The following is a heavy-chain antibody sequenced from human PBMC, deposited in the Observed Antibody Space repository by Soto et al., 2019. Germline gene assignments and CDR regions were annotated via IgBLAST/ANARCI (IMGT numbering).Heavy chain of an antibody. D-gene: IGHD2-2*02. CDR1: GGTFSSYA. J-gene: IGHJ6*02. Sequence: QVQLVQSGAEVKKPGSSVKVSCKASGGTFSSYAISWVRQAPGQGLEWMGGIIPIFGTANYAQKFQGRVTITADESTSTAYMELSSLRSEDTAVYYCARGVIVVVPAAILDYYYGMDVWDQGTTVTVSS. CDR3: ARGVIVVVPAAILDYYYGMDV. V-gene: IGHV1-69*01. CDR2: IIPIFGTA.